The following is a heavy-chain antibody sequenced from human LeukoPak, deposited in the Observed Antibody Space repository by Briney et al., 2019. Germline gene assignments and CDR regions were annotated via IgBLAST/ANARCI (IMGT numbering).Heavy chain of an antibody. CDR1: GYTFTSYA. J-gene: IGHJ4*02. V-gene: IGHV1-3*01. CDR3: ARGPVVVTARFDY. D-gene: IGHD2-21*02. CDR2: INAGNGNT. Sequence: ASVKVSCKASGYTFTSYAMHWVRQAPGQRLEWMGWINAGNGNTKYSQKFQGRVTITRDTSASTAYMELSSLRSEDTAVYYCARGPVVVTARFDYWGQGTLVTVSS.